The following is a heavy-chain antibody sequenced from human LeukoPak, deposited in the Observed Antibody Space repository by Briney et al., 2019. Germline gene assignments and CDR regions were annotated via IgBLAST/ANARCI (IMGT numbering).Heavy chain of an antibody. CDR2: ISGSGGNT. V-gene: IGHV3-23*01. J-gene: IGHJ4*02. CDR3: AKGGLRGGTYNDDF. Sequence: SGGALRLSCTGAGFTFSNYGMSWVRQAPGKGLEWVSGISGSGGNTYYAEALTGRFTVSRDNSKNTLYLQMNSLRAEDTALYYCAKGGLRGGTYNDDFWGQGTLVTVSS. D-gene: IGHD3-16*01. CDR1: GFTFSNYG.